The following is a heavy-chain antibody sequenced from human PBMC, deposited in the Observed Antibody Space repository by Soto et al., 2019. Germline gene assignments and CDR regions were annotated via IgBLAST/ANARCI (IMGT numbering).Heavy chain of an antibody. J-gene: IGHJ6*01. V-gene: IGHV4-59*01. CDR1: GGSISRYY. CDR3: ARLPTMVLFVPNYYYHY. CDR2: IYYSGST. Sequence: PEKLSLTCTVSGGSISRYYWSWIRQPPGKGLEWIGYIYYSGSTNYNPSLKSRVTISVDTSKNQFSLKLSSVTAADTAVYYCARLPTMVLFVPNYYYHY. D-gene: IGHD3-10*01.